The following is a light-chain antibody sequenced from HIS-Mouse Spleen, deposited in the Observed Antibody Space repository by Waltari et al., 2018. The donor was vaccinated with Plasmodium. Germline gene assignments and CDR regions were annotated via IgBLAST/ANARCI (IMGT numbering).Light chain of an antibody. CDR3: QSYDSSLSGWV. V-gene: IGLV1-40*01. J-gene: IGLJ3*02. Sequence: QSVLTQPPSVSGAPGQRVTISCTGSSSNIGAGYDVHWYPQLPGTAPKLLIYCNSNRPSGVPDRFSGSKSGTSASLAITGLQAEDEADYYCQSYDSSLSGWVFGGGTKLTVL. CDR2: CNS. CDR1: SSNIGAGYD.